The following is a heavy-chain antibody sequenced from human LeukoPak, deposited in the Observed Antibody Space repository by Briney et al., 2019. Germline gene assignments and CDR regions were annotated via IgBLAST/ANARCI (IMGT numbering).Heavy chain of an antibody. CDR3: ATARAFDY. J-gene: IGHJ4*02. Sequence: SETLSLTCAVYGGSFSGYYWSWIRQPPGKGLEWIGEINHSGSTNYNPSLKSRVTISVDTSKNQFSLKLSSVTAADTAVYYCATARAFDYWGQGTLVTVSS. CDR1: GGSFSGYY. V-gene: IGHV4-34*01. CDR2: INHSGST.